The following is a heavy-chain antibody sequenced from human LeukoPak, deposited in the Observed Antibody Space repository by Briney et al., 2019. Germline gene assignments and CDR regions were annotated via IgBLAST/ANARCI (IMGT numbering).Heavy chain of an antibody. J-gene: IGHJ4*02. V-gene: IGHV3-23*01. Sequence: GGSLRLSRAPSVFTFSIYGMRWVREAPGKGLWWVSAISGRGGSTYYADSVKDRFTISSDNGENSLYLQMNSLRAEDTAVYYCARVSRGYYCSSTSCPRDYWGQGTLVTVSS. CDR3: ARVSRGYYCSSTSCPRDY. D-gene: IGHD2-2*01. CDR1: VFTFSIYG. CDR2: ISGRGGST.